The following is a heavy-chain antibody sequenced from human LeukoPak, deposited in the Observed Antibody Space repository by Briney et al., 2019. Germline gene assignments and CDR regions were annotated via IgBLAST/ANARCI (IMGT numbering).Heavy chain of an antibody. CDR2: MNPNSGST. V-gene: IGHV1-8*03. CDR1: GYTFTSYD. J-gene: IGHJ4*02. CDR3: ARGRSTGYPYYFEY. Sequence: ASVKVSCKASGYTFTSYDINWVQQATGQGLEWMGWMNPNSGSTGYAQKFQGRVTITRNTSISTAYMELSGLRSEDTAVYYCARGRSTGYPYYFEYWGQGTLVTVSS. D-gene: IGHD5-12*01.